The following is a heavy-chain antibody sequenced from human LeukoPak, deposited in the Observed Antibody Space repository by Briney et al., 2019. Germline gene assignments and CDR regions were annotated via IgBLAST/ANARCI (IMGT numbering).Heavy chain of an antibody. CDR2: IKQDGSEK. CDR3: ASLPALDIVVVPAAIVDDY. V-gene: IGHV3-7*01. Sequence: GGSLRLSCAASGFTFSSYWMSWVRQAPGKGLEWVANIKQDGSEKYYVDSVKGRFTISRDNAKNSLYLQMNSLRAEDTAVYYCASLPALDIVVVPAAIVDDYWGQGTLVTVSS. CDR1: GFTFSSYW. J-gene: IGHJ4*02. D-gene: IGHD2-2*02.